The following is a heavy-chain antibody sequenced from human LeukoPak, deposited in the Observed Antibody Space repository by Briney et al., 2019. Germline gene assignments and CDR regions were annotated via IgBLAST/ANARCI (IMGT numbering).Heavy chain of an antibody. CDR1: GGSISSYY. V-gene: IGHV4-59*01. CDR3: ARDYLLEGVSGGHDAFDI. CDR2: IYYSGST. D-gene: IGHD1-1*01. Sequence: SETLSLTCTVSGGSISSYYWSWIRQPPGKGLEWIGYIYYSGSTNYNPSLKSRVTISVDTSKNQFSLKLSSVTAADTAVYYCARDYLLEGVSGGHDAFDIWGQGTMVTVSS. J-gene: IGHJ3*02.